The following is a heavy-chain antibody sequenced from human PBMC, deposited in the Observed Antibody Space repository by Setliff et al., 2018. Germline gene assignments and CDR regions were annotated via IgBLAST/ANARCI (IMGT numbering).Heavy chain of an antibody. V-gene: IGHV4-59*11. D-gene: IGHD5-18*01. J-gene: IGHJ4*02. CDR1: GGSISSHY. CDR3: ARSRGYSYGFFDY. CDR2: IYYSGST. Sequence: PSETLSLTCTVSGGSISSHYWSWIRQPPGKGLEWIGSIYYSGSTNHNPSLKSRVTISVDTSKNQFSLKLSSVTAADTAVYYCARSRGYSYGFFDYWGQGTLVTVSS.